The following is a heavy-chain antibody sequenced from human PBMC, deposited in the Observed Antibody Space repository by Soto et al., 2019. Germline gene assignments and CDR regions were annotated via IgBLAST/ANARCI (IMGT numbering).Heavy chain of an antibody. CDR2: ISYDGSNK. Sequence: GGSQRLSCAASGFTFSSYGMHWVRQAPGKGLEWVAVISYDGSNKYYADSVKGRFTISRDNSKNTLYLQMNSLRAEDMAVYYCAKQLEREPNWFDPWGQGTLVTVSS. CDR1: GFTFSSYG. CDR3: AKQLEREPNWFDP. J-gene: IGHJ5*02. V-gene: IGHV3-30*18. D-gene: IGHD1-1*01.